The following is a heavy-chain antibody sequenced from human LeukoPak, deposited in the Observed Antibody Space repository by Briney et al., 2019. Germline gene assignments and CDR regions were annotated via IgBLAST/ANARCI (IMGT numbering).Heavy chain of an antibody. CDR3: AKDYYYGSGRGPAAFDI. V-gene: IGHV3-23*01. D-gene: IGHD3-10*01. CDR2: ISGSGGST. J-gene: IGHJ3*02. CDR1: GFTFSSYA. Sequence: GGSLRLSCAASGFTFSSYAMSWVRQAPGKGLDWVSAISGSGGSTHYADSVKGRFTISRDNPKNTLYLQMNSLRAEDTAVYYCAKDYYYGSGRGPAAFDIWGQGTMDTVSS.